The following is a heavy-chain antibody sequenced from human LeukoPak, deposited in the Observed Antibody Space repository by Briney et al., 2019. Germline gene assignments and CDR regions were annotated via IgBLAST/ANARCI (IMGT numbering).Heavy chain of an antibody. CDR2: IYSTGST. V-gene: IGHV4-39*07. Sequence: SETLSLTCAVSGDSISTSSSYWSWIRQPPGKGLEWLGRIYSTGSTHYSRSLKSRLAFSIDTSKNQFSLKLSSVTAADTAVYYCARANMIVGYYYMDVWGKGTTVTVSS. J-gene: IGHJ6*03. CDR3: ARANMIVGYYYMDV. D-gene: IGHD3-22*01. CDR1: GDSISTSSSY.